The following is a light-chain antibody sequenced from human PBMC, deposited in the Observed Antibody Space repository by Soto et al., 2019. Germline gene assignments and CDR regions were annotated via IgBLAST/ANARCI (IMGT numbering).Light chain of an antibody. V-gene: IGLV2-14*01. J-gene: IGLJ2*01. Sequence: QSALTQPASVSGSPGQSVTISCTGTSSDVGGYNYVSWYQQHPGKAPKLMIYEVSNRPSGVSNRFSGSKSGNTASLTICGLQAEDEADYYCTSYTSSRTVVFGGGTKVTVL. CDR2: EVS. CDR3: TSYTSSRTVV. CDR1: SSDVGGYNY.